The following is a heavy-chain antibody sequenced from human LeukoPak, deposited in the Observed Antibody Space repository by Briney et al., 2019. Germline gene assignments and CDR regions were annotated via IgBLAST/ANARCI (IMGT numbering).Heavy chain of an antibody. CDR1: GFNFNIYG. D-gene: IGHD5-24*01. V-gene: IGHV3-30*18. Sequence: GESLRLSCAASGFNFNIYGLHWVRQAPGKGLEWVAVVSYDGSKKFYADSVKGRFTISRDNAKNTGYLQMNSLRAGDTAVYYCAKDSTDGAPFSSDYWGQGTLVTVSS. CDR3: AKDSTDGAPFSSDY. CDR2: VSYDGSKK. J-gene: IGHJ4*02.